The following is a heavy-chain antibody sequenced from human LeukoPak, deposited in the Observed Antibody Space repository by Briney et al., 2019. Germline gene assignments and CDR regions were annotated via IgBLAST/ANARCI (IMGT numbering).Heavy chain of an antibody. CDR3: AGGNGDSWHLWYFDP. J-gene: IGHJ2*01. CDR1: GLPFSTYE. CDR2: VSGSGGTI. V-gene: IGHV3-48*03. D-gene: IGHD3-10*01. Sequence: GGSLRLSCAASGLPFSTYEMNWVRQAPGKGLEWVSYVSGSGGTIHYADSVKGRFTISRDNGKNSLYLQMNSLRAEDTAIYYCAGGNGDSWHLWYFDPWGPGTLVTVSS.